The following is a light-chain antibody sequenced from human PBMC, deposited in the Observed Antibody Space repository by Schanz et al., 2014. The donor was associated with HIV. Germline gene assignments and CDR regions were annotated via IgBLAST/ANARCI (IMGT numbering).Light chain of an antibody. Sequence: QSVLTQPASVSGSPGQSISISCTGTSSDVGTYNLVSWYQQYPGKAPKLMIYEGSKRPSGVSNRFSGSKSGNTASLTISGLQAEDEADYYCCSYAGSSTLLFGGGTKLTVL. CDR3: CSYAGSSTLL. J-gene: IGLJ3*02. V-gene: IGLV2-23*01. CDR1: SSDVGTYNL. CDR2: EGS.